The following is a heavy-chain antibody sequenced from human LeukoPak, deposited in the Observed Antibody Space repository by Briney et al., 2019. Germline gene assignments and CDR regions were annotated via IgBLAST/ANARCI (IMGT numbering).Heavy chain of an antibody. CDR2: INPNSGGT. Sequence: ASVKVSCKASGYTFTSYGISWVRQAPGQGLEWMGWINPNSGGTNYAQKFQGWVTMTRDTSISTAYMELSRLRSDDTAVYYCARDSADPTLGYYYGMDVWGQGTTVTVSS. CDR1: GYTFTSYG. V-gene: IGHV1-2*04. J-gene: IGHJ6*02. CDR3: ARDSADPTLGYYYGMDV. D-gene: IGHD3-10*01.